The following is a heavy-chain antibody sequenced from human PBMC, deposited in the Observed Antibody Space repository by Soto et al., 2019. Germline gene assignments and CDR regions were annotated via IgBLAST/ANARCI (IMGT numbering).Heavy chain of an antibody. CDR2: SNEGSGNS. D-gene: IGHD3-3*01. CDR1: GYNFKNYA. V-gene: IGHV1-3*01. CDR3: GRDDRPISGVVTLDC. Sequence: QVQLVQSGAEVKRPGASVRVSCKASGYNFKNYAIHWVRQAPGQRLEWMGWSNEGSGNSRYSQKFQGRVPITRDTSGNTVYMYVSSLKSEVTATYWCGRDDRPISGVVTLDCWGPGTLVTVTS. J-gene: IGHJ4*02.